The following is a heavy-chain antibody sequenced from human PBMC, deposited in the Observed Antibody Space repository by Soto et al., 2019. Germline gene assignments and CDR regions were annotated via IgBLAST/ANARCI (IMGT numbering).Heavy chain of an antibody. CDR3: ARDWYFYGSGSPNHMDV. D-gene: IGHD3-10*01. J-gene: IGHJ6*03. CDR2: ISAHNGNS. V-gene: IGHV1-18*01. Sequence: QVQLVQSGDEMRKPGASVKVSCQASGYTFSNYGIIWVRQPPGQGVEWMGWISAHNGNSKYAQCLQGRITLTTATSTSTAYMELRSLRSDDTAVYYCARDWYFYGSGSPNHMDVWGKGTTVSVSS. CDR1: GYTFSNYG.